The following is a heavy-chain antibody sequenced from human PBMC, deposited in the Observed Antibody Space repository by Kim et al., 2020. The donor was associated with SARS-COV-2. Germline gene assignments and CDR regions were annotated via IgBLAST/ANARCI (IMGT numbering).Heavy chain of an antibody. CDR2: ISYSGNS. D-gene: IGHD2-2*01. CDR1: GGSIRSGGKF. CDR3: ARGQPLDY. Sequence: SETLSLTCSVSGGSIRSGGKFWTWIRQHPAKGLEWIGYISYSGNSHYSPSLRSRVSISLQTSENQFSLELTSVTAADTAVYYCARGQPLDYWWQGNLVT. J-gene: IGHJ4*02. V-gene: IGHV4-31*03.